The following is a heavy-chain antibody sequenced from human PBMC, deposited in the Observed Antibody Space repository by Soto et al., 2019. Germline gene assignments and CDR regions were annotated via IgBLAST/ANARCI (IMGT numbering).Heavy chain of an antibody. J-gene: IGHJ6*02. CDR3: ARDLYSRSFEPSALDV. V-gene: IGHV3-48*02. CDR1: GFTFSGYS. Sequence: DVQLVESGGGLAQPGGSLRLSCAASGFTFSGYSMNWVRQAPGKGLEWVAYISSRSTSIYYADSVKGRFTISRDDAKNSLFLQMNSLRNEDTAVYYCARDLYSRSFEPSALDVWGQGTSVTVSS. CDR2: ISSRSTSI. D-gene: IGHD3-9*01.